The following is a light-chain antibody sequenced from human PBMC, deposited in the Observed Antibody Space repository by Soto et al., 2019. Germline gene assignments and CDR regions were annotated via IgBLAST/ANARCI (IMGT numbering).Light chain of an antibody. CDR2: AAS. CDR3: QHADSFPLIT. CDR1: EDISTW. J-gene: IGKJ5*01. Sequence: DIQMAQAPAALSASVGDRRSITCRSSEDISTWLAWYQQKPGKAPKLLIYAASSLQSGVPSRFSGSGSGTDFTLTISSLQPEDFATYYCQHADSFPLITFGQGTRLEIK. V-gene: IGKV1-12*01.